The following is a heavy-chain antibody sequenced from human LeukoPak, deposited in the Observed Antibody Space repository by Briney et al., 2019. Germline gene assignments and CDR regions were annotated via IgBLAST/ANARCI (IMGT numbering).Heavy chain of an antibody. D-gene: IGHD5-18*01. Sequence: PSETLSLTCAVYGGSFSGYYWSWIRQPPGKGLEWIGEINHSGSTNYNPSLKSRVTISVDTSKNQFSLKLSSLTAADTAVYYCASRQGYSYGPRDYWGQGTLVTVSS. J-gene: IGHJ4*02. CDR2: INHSGST. V-gene: IGHV4-34*01. CDR1: GGSFSGYY. CDR3: ASRQGYSYGPRDY.